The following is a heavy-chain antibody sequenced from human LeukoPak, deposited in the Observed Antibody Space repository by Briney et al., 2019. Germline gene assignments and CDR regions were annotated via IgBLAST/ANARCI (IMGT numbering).Heavy chain of an antibody. CDR3: ARHSSSLDYFDY. D-gene: IGHD6-13*01. J-gene: IGHJ4*02. Sequence: SETLSLTCTVSGGSISSYYWSWIRQPPGKGLEWIGSIYYSGSTYYNPSLKSRVTISVDTSKNQFSLKLSSVTAADTAVYYCARHSSSLDYFDYWGQGTLVTVSS. V-gene: IGHV4-59*05. CDR1: GGSISSYY. CDR2: IYYSGST.